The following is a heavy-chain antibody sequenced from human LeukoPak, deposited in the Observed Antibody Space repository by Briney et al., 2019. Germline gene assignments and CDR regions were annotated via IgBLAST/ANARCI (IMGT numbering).Heavy chain of an antibody. CDR2: INSDGSST. Sequence: GGSLRLSCAASGFTFSSYWMHWVRQAPGKGLVWFSRINSDGSSTSYADSVKGRFTISRDNAKNTLYLQMNSLRAEDTAVYYCANSYGDFGPWYFDYWGQGTLVTVSS. D-gene: IGHD4-17*01. V-gene: IGHV3-74*01. CDR1: GFTFSSYW. J-gene: IGHJ4*02. CDR3: ANSYGDFGPWYFDY.